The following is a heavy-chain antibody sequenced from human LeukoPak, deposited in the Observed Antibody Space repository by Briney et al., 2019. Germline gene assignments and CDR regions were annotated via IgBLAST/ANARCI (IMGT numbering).Heavy chain of an antibody. CDR3: ARDLSSRNYYDSSGYYGRLQRFDP. CDR2: ISSSGSTI. V-gene: IGHV3-11*04. Sequence: GGSLRLSCAASGFTFSDYYMSWIRQAPGKGLEWVSYISSSGSTIYYADSVKGRFTISRDNAKNSLYLQMNSLRAEDTAVYYCARDLSSRNYYDSSGYYGRLQRFDPWGQGTLVTVSS. J-gene: IGHJ5*02. D-gene: IGHD3-22*01. CDR1: GFTFSDYY.